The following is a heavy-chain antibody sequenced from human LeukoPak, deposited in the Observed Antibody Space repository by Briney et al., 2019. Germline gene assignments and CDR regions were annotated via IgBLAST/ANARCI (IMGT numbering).Heavy chain of an antibody. CDR3: ASSLSEEWLFNR. J-gene: IGHJ4*02. D-gene: IGHD3-3*01. Sequence: SETLSLTCTVSGGSISSGGYYWSWIRQHPGKGLERIGYIYYSGSTNYNPSLKSRVTISVDTSKNQFSLKLSSVTAADTAVYYCASSLSEEWLFNRWGQGTLVTVSS. V-gene: IGHV4-30-4*08. CDR1: GGSISSGGYY. CDR2: IYYSGST.